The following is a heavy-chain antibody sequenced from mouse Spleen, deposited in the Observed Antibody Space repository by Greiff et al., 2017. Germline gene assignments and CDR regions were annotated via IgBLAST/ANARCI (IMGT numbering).Heavy chain of an antibody. CDR2: LWGDGST. J-gene: IGHJ3*01. CDR3: ARDGVTGTAGFAY. CDR1: GFSLTGYG. V-gene: IGHV2-6-7*01. D-gene: IGHD4-1*01. Sequence: VQGVESGPGLVAPSQSLSITCTVSGFSLTGYGVNWVRQPPGKGLEWLGMLWGDGSTDYNSALKSRLSISKDNSKSQVFLKMNSLQTDDTARYYCARDGVTGTAGFAYWGQGTLVTVSA.